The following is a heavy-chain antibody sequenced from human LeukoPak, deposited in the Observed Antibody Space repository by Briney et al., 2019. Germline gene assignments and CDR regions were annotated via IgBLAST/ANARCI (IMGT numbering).Heavy chain of an antibody. V-gene: IGHV3-23*01. D-gene: IGHD3-10*01. Sequence: GGSLRLSCAASGFSFISYGMRWVRQAPGKGLEWVSAISGSGGSTYYADSVKGRFTISRDNSKNTLYLQMNSPRAEDTAVYYCAKEDYYGSGSYINYWGQGTLVTVSS. CDR2: ISGSGGST. CDR1: GFSFISYG. J-gene: IGHJ4*02. CDR3: AKEDYYGSGSYINY.